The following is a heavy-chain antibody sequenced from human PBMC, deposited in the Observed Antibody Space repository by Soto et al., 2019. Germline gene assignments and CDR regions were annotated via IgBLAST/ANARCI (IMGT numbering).Heavy chain of an antibody. CDR1: GGSVSPYY. CDR3: ARGRHWLDS. CDR2: IYYDGTT. Sequence: QVQLQESGPGLVKPSETVSLTCTVSGGSVSPYYWTWVRRPPGKGLEWIAYIYYDGTTNYNPSLKSRVTISLDTSKDQFSVGLTSVTAADTAVYYCARGRHWLDSWGQGTLLTVSS. J-gene: IGHJ5*01. D-gene: IGHD6-25*01. V-gene: IGHV4-59*02.